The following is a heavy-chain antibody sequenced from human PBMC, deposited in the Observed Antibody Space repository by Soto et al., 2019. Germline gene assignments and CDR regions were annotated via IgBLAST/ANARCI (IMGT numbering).Heavy chain of an antibody. D-gene: IGHD2-21*02. V-gene: IGHV1-8*01. Sequence: GASVKVSCKASGYTFTSYDINWVRQATGQGLEWMGWMNPNSGNTGYAQKFQGRVTMTRNTSISTADMELSSLRSEDTAVYYCASRSLGGDSYGDAFDIWGQGTMVTVSS. CDR1: GYTFTSYD. CDR3: ASRSLGGDSYGDAFDI. CDR2: MNPNSGNT. J-gene: IGHJ3*02.